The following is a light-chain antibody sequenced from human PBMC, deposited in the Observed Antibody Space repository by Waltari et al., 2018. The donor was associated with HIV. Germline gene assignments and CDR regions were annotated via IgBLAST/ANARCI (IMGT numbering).Light chain of an antibody. CDR3: QQSYSTLMYT. V-gene: IGKV1-39*01. CDR1: QSISTY. J-gene: IGKJ2*01. Sequence: TITCRASQSISTYLNWYQEKPGKAPNLLIYGASSLHSGVPSRFSGSGSGTEFTLTISSLQLEDFATYYCQQSYSTLMYTFGQGTKLEIK. CDR2: GAS.